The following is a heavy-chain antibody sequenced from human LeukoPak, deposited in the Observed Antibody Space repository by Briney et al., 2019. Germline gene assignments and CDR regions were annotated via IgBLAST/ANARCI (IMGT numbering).Heavy chain of an antibody. CDR1: GGSFSGYY. V-gene: IGHV4-34*01. D-gene: IGHD6-19*01. J-gene: IGHJ4*02. Sequence: SETLSLTCAVYGGSFSGYYWGWIRQPPGKGLEWIGEINHSGSTNYNPSLKSRVTISVDTSKNQFSLKLSSVTAADTAVYYCARGVPRRAVAGTRFDYWGQGTLVTVSS. CDR3: ARGVPRRAVAGTRFDY. CDR2: INHSGST.